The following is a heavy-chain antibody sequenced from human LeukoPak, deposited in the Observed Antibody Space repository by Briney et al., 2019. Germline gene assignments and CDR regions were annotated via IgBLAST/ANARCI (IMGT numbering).Heavy chain of an antibody. CDR1: GYTFTSYA. CDR2: INPNSGGT. CDR3: AREVEYCSSTSCSNWFDP. D-gene: IGHD2-2*01. Sequence: ASVTVSCKASGYTFTSYAMHWVRQAPGQGLEWMGRINPNSGGTNYARKFQGRVTMTRDTSISTAYMELSRLRSDDTAVYYCAREVEYCSSTSCSNWFDPWGQGTLVTVSS. J-gene: IGHJ5*02. V-gene: IGHV1-2*06.